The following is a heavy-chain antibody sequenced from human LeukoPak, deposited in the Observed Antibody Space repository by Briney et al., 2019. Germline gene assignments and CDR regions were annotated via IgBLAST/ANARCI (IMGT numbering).Heavy chain of an antibody. CDR2: ISYDGSKK. Sequence: GGSLRLSCAASGFTFSNYDIHWVRQTPGKGLEWVAVISYDGSKKFYGDSVKGRFTISRDSSKNTLSLQMNSLRAEDTAVYYCAKEGDGPDYWGQGTLVTVSS. CDR1: GFTFSNYD. J-gene: IGHJ4*02. V-gene: IGHV3-30*18. D-gene: IGHD5-24*01. CDR3: AKEGDGPDY.